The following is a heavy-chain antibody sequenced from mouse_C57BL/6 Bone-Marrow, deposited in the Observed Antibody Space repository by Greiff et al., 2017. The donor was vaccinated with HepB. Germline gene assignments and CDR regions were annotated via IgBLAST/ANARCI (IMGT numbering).Heavy chain of an antibody. CDR2: ISNLAYSI. Sequence: EVQRVESGGGLVQPGGSLKLSCAASGFTFSDYGMAWVRQAPRKGPEWVAFISNLAYSIYYADTVTGRFTISRENAKNTLYLEMSSLRSEDTAMYYCARHGDYGYDEGSDYWGQGTTLTVSS. CDR3: ARHGDYGYDEGSDY. CDR1: GFTFSDYG. J-gene: IGHJ2*01. D-gene: IGHD2-2*01. V-gene: IGHV5-15*01.